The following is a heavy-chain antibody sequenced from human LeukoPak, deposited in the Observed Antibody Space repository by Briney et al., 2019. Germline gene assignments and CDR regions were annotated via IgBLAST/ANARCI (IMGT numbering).Heavy chain of an antibody. CDR3: ARTSLRAVAGTGRLDY. CDR1: GGSISSSSYY. D-gene: IGHD6-19*01. CDR2: IYYSGST. V-gene: IGHV4-39*02. Sequence: SETLSLTCTVSGGSISSSSYYWGWIPQPPGKGLEGIGSIYYSGSTYYNPSLKSRVTISVDTSKNHFSLKLSSVTAADTAVYYCARTSLRAVAGTGRLDYWGQGTLVTVSS. J-gene: IGHJ4*02.